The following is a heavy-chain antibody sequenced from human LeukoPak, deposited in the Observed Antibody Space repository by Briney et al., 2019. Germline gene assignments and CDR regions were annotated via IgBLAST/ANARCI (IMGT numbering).Heavy chain of an antibody. Sequence: SVKVSCKASGGTLSSYAISWVRQPPGQGLEWMGGILPIFGTANYAQKFQGRVTITTDESTSTVYMELSSLRAEDTAVYYCASATYYYDSSGPRGGWFDPWGQGTLVTVSS. CDR1: GGTLSSYA. CDR2: ILPIFGTA. V-gene: IGHV1-69*05. CDR3: ASATYYYDSSGPRGGWFDP. D-gene: IGHD3-22*01. J-gene: IGHJ5*02.